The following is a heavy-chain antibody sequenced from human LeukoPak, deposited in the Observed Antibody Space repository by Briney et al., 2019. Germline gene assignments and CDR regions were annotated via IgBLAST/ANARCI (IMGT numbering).Heavy chain of an antibody. V-gene: IGHV3-48*01. CDR2: IGIDSGNT. D-gene: IGHD5-24*01. CDR3: ARDYKYAFDN. Sequence: GGSLRLSCAASGFTFSSYSMNWVRQAPGKGLEWISYIGIDSGNTYYADSVKGRFTISGDKAKNSLYLQMNSLRVEDTAVYYCARDYKYAFDNWGQGTLVTVSS. J-gene: IGHJ4*02. CDR1: GFTFSSYS.